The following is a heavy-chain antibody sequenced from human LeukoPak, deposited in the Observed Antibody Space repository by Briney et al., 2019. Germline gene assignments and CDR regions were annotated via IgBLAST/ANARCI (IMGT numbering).Heavy chain of an antibody. Sequence: GVSLRLSCAASGLAFSNYWMKWVRQAPGKGLEWVANINPDESEKYYVDSVKGRFTISRDNTKRSLFLQMDSLRAEDTAFYYCAVGHKSWGQGTLVT. CDR2: INPDESEK. J-gene: IGHJ5*02. CDR1: GLAFSNYW. V-gene: IGHV3-7*05. CDR3: AVGHKS. D-gene: IGHD2-21*01.